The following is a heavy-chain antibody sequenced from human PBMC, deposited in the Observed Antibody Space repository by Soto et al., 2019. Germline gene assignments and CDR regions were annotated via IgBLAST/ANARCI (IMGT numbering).Heavy chain of an antibody. V-gene: IGHV3-30-3*01. Sequence: QVQLVESGGGVVQPGRSLRLSCAASGFTFSSYAMHWVRQAPGKGLEWVAVISYDGSNKYYADSVKGRFTISRDNSKNTLYLQMNSLRAEDTAVYYCARDPYCGGDCYSGTGACWFDPWGQGTLVTVSS. D-gene: IGHD2-21*02. CDR3: ARDPYCGGDCYSGTGACWFDP. J-gene: IGHJ5*02. CDR1: GFTFSSYA. CDR2: ISYDGSNK.